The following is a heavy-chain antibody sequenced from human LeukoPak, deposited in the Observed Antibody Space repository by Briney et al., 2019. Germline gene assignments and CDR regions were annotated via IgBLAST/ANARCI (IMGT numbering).Heavy chain of an antibody. CDR3: ARGHYYDGGGYYLHY. Sequence: PSETLSLTCTVSGGSISSSSYYWGWIRQPPGKGLEWIGSIYYSGSTYYNPSLKSRVTISVDTSKNQFSLELTSMTAADTAVYYCARGHYYDGGGYYLHYWGQGTLVTVSS. V-gene: IGHV4-39*07. J-gene: IGHJ4*02. CDR1: GGSISSSSYY. D-gene: IGHD3-22*01. CDR2: IYYSGST.